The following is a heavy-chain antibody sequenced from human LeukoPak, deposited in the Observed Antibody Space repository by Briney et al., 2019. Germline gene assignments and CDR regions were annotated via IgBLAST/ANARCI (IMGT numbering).Heavy chain of an antibody. CDR2: INHSGST. CDR3: ARGSPVPAALNLFDP. J-gene: IGHJ5*02. V-gene: IGHV4-34*01. CDR1: GGSFSGYY. D-gene: IGHD2-2*01. Sequence: SETLSLTCAVYGGSFSGYYWSWIRQPPGKRLEWIGEINHSGSTNYSPSLKSRVTISVDTSKNQFSLKLSSVTAADTAVYYCARGSPVPAALNLFDPWGQGTLVTVSS.